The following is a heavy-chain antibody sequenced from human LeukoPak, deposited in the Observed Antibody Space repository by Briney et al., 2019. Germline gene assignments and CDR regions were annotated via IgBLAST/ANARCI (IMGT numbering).Heavy chain of an antibody. D-gene: IGHD3-22*01. CDR1: GFTVSGNY. CDR3: AKVPHPYDSSAYFHFDY. J-gene: IGHJ4*02. Sequence: PGGSLRLSCAVSGFTVSGNYMSWVRQAPGKGLEWVAFIRYDGSNKYYADSVKGRFTISRDNSKNTLYLQMNSLRADDTAVYYCAKVPHPYDSSAYFHFDYWGQGALVTVSS. CDR2: IRYDGSNK. V-gene: IGHV3-30*02.